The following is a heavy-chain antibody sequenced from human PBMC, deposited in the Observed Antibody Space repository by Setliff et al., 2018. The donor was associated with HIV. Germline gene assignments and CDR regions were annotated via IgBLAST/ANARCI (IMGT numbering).Heavy chain of an antibody. V-gene: IGHV4-39*07. J-gene: IGHJ5*02. CDR1: GDSIISGSYY. D-gene: IGHD3-3*01. CDR2: IYNGGAS. Sequence: PSETLSLTCIVTGDSIISGSYYWAWIRQPPGKGLEWIGTIYNGGASHYNPSLKSRVIIFLDPSKNQFSLELTSVTAADTAVYYCAREAPSEPTRYCNFWSGYPDWFDPWGPGTLVTVSS. CDR3: AREAPSEPTRYCNFWSGYPDWFDP.